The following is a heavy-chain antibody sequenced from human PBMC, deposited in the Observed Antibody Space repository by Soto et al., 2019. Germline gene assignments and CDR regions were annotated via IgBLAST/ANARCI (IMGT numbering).Heavy chain of an antibody. Sequence: PSETLSLTCTVSGGSISPFYWSWVRQPPGKGLEWIGYLYYSGNTNYNPSLKSRVTISVDVSKNQVSLRLTSVTAADTAVYYCARVGGVAARTFDYWGRGTVVTVSS. D-gene: IGHD2-15*01. CDR2: LYYSGNT. CDR1: GGSISPFY. V-gene: IGHV4-59*01. CDR3: ARVGGVAARTFDY. J-gene: IGHJ4*02.